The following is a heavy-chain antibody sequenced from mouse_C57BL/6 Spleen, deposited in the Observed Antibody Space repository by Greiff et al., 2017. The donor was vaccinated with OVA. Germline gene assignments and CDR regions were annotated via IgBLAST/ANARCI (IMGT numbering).Heavy chain of an antibody. V-gene: IGHV5-17*01. D-gene: IGHD2-4*01. CDR2: ISSGSSTI. Sequence: EVQRVESGGGLVKPGGSLKLSCAASGFTFSDYGMHWVRQAPEKGLEWVAYISSGSSTIYYADTVKGRFTISRDNAKNTLFLQMTSLRSEDTAMDYCARAWGYDYDGDFDYWGQGTTLTVSS. J-gene: IGHJ2*01. CDR1: GFTFSDYG. CDR3: ARAWGYDYDGDFDY.